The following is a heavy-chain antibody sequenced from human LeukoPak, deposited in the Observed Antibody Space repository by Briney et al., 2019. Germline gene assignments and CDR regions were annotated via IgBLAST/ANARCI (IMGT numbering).Heavy chain of an antibody. D-gene: IGHD3-16*02. V-gene: IGHV4-38-2*02. Sequence: SETLSLTCTVSGYSISSGYYWGWIRQPPGKGLEWIGSIYYSGSTYYNPSLKSRVTISVDTSKNQFSLKLSSVTAADTAVYYCARDVGYVWGSYRLKTLDPWGQGTLVTVSS. CDR3: ARDVGYVWGSYRLKTLDP. J-gene: IGHJ5*02. CDR2: IYYSGST. CDR1: GYSISSGYY.